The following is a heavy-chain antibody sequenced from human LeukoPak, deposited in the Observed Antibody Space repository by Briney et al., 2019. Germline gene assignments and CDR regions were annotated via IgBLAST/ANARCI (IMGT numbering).Heavy chain of an antibody. CDR3: ARDLGQYYDTSDNWFDP. CDR1: GFTFSNYW. D-gene: IGHD3-22*01. V-gene: IGHV3-74*01. Sequence: PGGSLRLSCAASGFTFSNYWMHWVRQAPGKGLVWVSRINSDGINTSYADSVKGRFTISRDNAKNTLNLQMNSLRAEDTAVYYCARDLGQYYDTSDNWFDPWGQGPRSPSPQ. CDR2: INSDGINT. J-gene: IGHJ5*02.